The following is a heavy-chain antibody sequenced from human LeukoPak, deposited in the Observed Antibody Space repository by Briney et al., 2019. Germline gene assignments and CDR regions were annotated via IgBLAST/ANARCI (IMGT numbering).Heavy chain of an antibody. J-gene: IGHJ4*02. Sequence: LSLTCTVSGGSISSYYWSWIRQAPGKGLEWVSYISSSGSTIYYADSVKGRSTISRDNAKNSLYLQMNSLRAEDTAVYYCARDGDYYGSGSYYTLDYWGQGTLVTVSS. D-gene: IGHD3-10*01. CDR2: ISSSGSTI. CDR3: ARDGDYYGSGSYYTLDY. CDR1: GGSISSYY. V-gene: IGHV3-11*04.